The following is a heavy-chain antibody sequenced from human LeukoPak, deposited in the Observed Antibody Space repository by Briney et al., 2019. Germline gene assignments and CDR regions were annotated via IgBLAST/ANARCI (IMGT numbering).Heavy chain of an antibody. J-gene: IGHJ4*02. CDR2: ISGGGVNT. CDR3: AKSVGYHSDRSGYYWLGTFDS. D-gene: IGHD3-22*01. Sequence: VQPGGSLRLSCAASGFTFSTYAMTWVRQAPGKGLEWVSAISGGGVNTYYADSVKGRFTISRDESKNTLYLQINSLRAEDTAVYYCAKSVGYHSDRSGYYWLGTFDSWGQGTLVTVSS. V-gene: IGHV3-23*01. CDR1: GFTFSTYA.